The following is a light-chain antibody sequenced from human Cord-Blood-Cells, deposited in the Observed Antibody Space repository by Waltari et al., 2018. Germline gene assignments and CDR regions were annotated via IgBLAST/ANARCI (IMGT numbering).Light chain of an antibody. Sequence: QSALTQPRSVSGSPGQSVTISCTGTSSDVGGYNYVSWYQQHPGKAPKLMIYDVSKRPSGVPERFSGSKSGTSASLAISGLRSEDEADYYCAAWDDSLSVWVFGGGTKLTVL. V-gene: IGLV2-11*01. CDR1: SSDVGGYNY. J-gene: IGLJ3*02. CDR3: AAWDDSLSVWV. CDR2: DVS.